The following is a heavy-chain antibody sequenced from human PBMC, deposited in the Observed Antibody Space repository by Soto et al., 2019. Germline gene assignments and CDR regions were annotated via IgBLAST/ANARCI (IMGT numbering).Heavy chain of an antibody. V-gene: IGHV3-30-3*01. D-gene: IGHD6-19*01. CDR2: VSFDGSNK. CDR3: ARLPAPLVAVLYIYPLDGREAMSDVHV. J-gene: IGHJ6*02. CDR1: GFTFNYYP. Sequence: QMQLVESGGGVVQPGGSLRLSCAASGFTFNYYPMHWVRQAPGKGLEWVAVVSFDGSNKYYADSVKGRFTISKDNSKNTLYLQMTSLRREDAAVYYCARLPAPLVAVLYIYPLDGREAMSDVHVWGQGTTVTVSS.